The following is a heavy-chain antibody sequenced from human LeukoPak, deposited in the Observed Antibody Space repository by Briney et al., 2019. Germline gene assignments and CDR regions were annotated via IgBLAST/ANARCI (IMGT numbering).Heavy chain of an antibody. CDR2: INSDGSTT. V-gene: IGHV3-74*01. CDR3: ARGGPIDY. Sequence: GGSLRLSREASGCTFSSNWLYWVSQAPGKGLVWVSRINSDGSTTSYVDSVKGRFTISRDNAKSTLDLQRNSLRAEDTAVYYCARGGPIDYWGQGTLVTVSS. CDR1: GCTFSSNW. J-gene: IGHJ4*02.